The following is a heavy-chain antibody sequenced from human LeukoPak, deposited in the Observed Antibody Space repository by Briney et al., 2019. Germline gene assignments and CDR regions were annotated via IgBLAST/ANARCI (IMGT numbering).Heavy chain of an antibody. CDR1: GFTFSSYA. CDR2: ISYDGSNK. V-gene: IGHV3-30-3*01. CDR3: AREEYYDSWSGYKALNYYGMDV. Sequence: PGRSLRLSCAASGFTFSSYAMHWVRQAPGKGLEWVAVISYDGSNKYYADSVKGRFTISRDNSKNTLYLQMNSLRAEDTAVYYCAREEYYDSWSGYKALNYYGMDVWGQGTTVTVSS. D-gene: IGHD3-3*01. J-gene: IGHJ6*02.